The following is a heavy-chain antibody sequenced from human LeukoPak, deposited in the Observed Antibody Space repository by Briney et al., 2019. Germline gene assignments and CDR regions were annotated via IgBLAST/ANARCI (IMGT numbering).Heavy chain of an antibody. D-gene: IGHD6-13*01. J-gene: IGHJ4*02. Sequence: QPGGSLRLSCAASGFTFSSYAMSWVRQAPGKGLEWVSAISGSGGSTYYADSVKGRFTISRDNSKNTLYLQMNSLRAEDTAVYYCAKDGIGIAAAGNHFDYWGQGTLVTVSS. CDR2: ISGSGGST. V-gene: IGHV3-23*01. CDR1: GFTFSSYA. CDR3: AKDGIGIAAAGNHFDY.